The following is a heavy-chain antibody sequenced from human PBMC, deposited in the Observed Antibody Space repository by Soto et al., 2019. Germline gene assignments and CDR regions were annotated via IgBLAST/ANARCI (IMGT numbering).Heavy chain of an antibody. J-gene: IGHJ3*02. D-gene: IGHD3-10*01. CDR1: GGSISSYY. Sequence: PSETLSLTCTVSGGSISSYYWSWIRQPPGKGLEWIGYIYYSGSTNYNPSLKSRVTISVDTSKNQFSLKLSSVTAADTAVYYCARDCYGSGSYYEKDAFDIWGQGTMVTVSS. CDR2: IYYSGST. CDR3: ARDCYGSGSYYEKDAFDI. V-gene: IGHV4-59*01.